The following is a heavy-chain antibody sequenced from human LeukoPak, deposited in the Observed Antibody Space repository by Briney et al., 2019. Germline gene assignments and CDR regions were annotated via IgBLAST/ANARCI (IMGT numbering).Heavy chain of an antibody. CDR2: IYYSGST. Sequence: PSETLSLTCTVSGGSISSHYWSWIRQPPGKGLEWIGYIYYSGSTNYNPSLKSRVTISVDTSKNQFSLKLSSVTAADTAVYYCARGSFYYDSRLAAFDIWGQGTMVTVSS. J-gene: IGHJ3*02. CDR3: ARGSFYYDSRLAAFDI. D-gene: IGHD3-22*01. V-gene: IGHV4-59*11. CDR1: GGSISSHY.